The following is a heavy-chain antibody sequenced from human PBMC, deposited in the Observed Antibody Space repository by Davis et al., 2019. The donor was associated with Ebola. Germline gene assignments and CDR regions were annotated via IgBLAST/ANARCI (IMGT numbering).Heavy chain of an antibody. D-gene: IGHD4-17*01. CDR2: ISVRSIT. V-gene: IGHV3-23*01. Sequence: GESLKISCAASGFIFSSYAMSWVRQAPGKGLEWVSSISVRSITYHADSVKGPFTISRDNSKTTLYLQMNSLRAEDTAVYYCAKVRPPTTVTTGWFDPWGQGTLVTVSS. J-gene: IGHJ5*02. CDR3: AKVRPPTTVTTGWFDP. CDR1: GFIFSSYA.